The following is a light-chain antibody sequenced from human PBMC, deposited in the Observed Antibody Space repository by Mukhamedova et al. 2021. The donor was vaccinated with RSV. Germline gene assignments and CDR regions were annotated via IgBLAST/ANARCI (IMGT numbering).Light chain of an antibody. CDR2: KTS. V-gene: IGKV1-5*03. J-gene: IGKJ2*01. Sequence: WYQRRVHGKAPKVLIYKTSLLENGVPPRFSGSGTGTEFTLSISDVQPEDSATYYCQQFKSFLFTFGQGTKLEIK. CDR3: QQFKSFLFT.